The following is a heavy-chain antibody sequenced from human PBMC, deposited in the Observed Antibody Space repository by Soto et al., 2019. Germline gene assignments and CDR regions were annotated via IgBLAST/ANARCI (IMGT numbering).Heavy chain of an antibody. V-gene: IGHV1-18*01. CDR2: ISAYSDNT. CDR3: ARDMYDFWSGFGDYSMDV. Sequence: ASVKVSCKASGYTFTSYVISWVRQAPGQGLEWMGWISAYSDNTNYAQNLQGRVTMTTDTSTSTAYMELRSLRSDDTAVYYCARDMYDFWSGFGDYSMDVWGQGTTVTVSS. CDR1: GYTFTSYV. J-gene: IGHJ6*02. D-gene: IGHD3-3*01.